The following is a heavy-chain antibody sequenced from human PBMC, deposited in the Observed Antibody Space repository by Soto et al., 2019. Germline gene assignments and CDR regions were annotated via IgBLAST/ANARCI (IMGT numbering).Heavy chain of an antibody. D-gene: IGHD6-13*01. CDR2: ISWNSGSI. CDR3: AKDGDGSSQQLVPPYWYFDL. Sequence: GGSLRLSCAASGFTFDDYAMHWVRQAPGKGLEWVSGISWNSGSIGYADSVKGRFTISRDNAKNSLYLQMNSLRAEDTALYYCAKDGDGSSQQLVPPYWYFDLWGRGTLVTVSS. CDR1: GFTFDDYA. J-gene: IGHJ2*01. V-gene: IGHV3-9*01.